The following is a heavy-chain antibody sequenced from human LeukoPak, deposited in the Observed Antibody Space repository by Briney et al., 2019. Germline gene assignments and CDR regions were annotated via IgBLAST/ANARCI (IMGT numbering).Heavy chain of an antibody. V-gene: IGHV3-23*01. CDR3: AKDARRYSGWYFFDH. J-gene: IGHJ4*02. Sequence: PGGSLRLSCVASGFSFSNLAMGWVRQAPGNGLEWVSVISDSGDIAYHADSVKGRFTISRDNSRNTLYLQMNSLRVDDTAVYYCAKDARRYSGWYFFDHWGQGALVTVSS. D-gene: IGHD6-19*01. CDR1: GFSFSNLA. CDR2: ISDSGDIA.